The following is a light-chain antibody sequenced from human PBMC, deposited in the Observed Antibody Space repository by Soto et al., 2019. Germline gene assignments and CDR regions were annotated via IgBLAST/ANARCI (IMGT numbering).Light chain of an antibody. V-gene: IGKV3-20*01. J-gene: IGKJ3*01. CDR1: QSISSGG. CDR3: QQYDRSPET. Sequence: EIVLTQSPGTPSLSPGERATLSCRASQSISSGGLAWYQQKPGQAPRLLIYGASSRATGIPDRFSGRGSGTDFTLTINTLEPEDFAVYFCQQYDRSPETFGPGTKVDI. CDR2: GAS.